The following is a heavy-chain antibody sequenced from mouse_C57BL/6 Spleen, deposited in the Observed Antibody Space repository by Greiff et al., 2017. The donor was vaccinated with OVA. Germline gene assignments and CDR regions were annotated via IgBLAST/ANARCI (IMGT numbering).Heavy chain of an antibody. CDR1: GFSFNTYA. Sequence: EVKLMEPGGGLVQPKGSLKLSCAASGFSFNTYAMNWVRQAPGKGLEWVARIRSKSNNNATYYADSVKDRFSISRDDSESMLYLQMYNLKTEETAMYYCVAWAYWGQGTLVTVSA. CDR3: VAWAY. V-gene: IGHV10-1*01. J-gene: IGHJ3*01. CDR2: IRSKSNNNAT.